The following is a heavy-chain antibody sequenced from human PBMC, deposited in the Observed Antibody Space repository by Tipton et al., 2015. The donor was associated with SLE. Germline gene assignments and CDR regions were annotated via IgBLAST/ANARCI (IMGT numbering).Heavy chain of an antibody. CDR3: ASLSSDDDY. J-gene: IGHJ4*02. Sequence: QSGAEVKKPGASVKVSCQASGYTFSSYAINWVRQAPGQGLEWMGRISAYNGNAHYAQKLQGRVTMTTDTSTSTAYMELRSLRSDDTAVYYCASLSSDDDYWGQGTLVAVSS. CDR1: GYTFSSYA. D-gene: IGHD2-2*01. CDR2: ISAYNGNA. V-gene: IGHV1-18*01.